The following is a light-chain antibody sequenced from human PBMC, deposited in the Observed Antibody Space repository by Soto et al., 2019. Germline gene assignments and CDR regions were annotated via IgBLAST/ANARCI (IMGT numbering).Light chain of an antibody. CDR2: LGS. CDR1: QSLLHSNGCNY. Sequence: DIVMTQSPLSLPVTPGEPASISCRSSQSLLHSNGCNYLDWYLQKPGQSPQLLIYLGSNRASGVPDRFSGSGSGTGFTLKISRVEAEDVGVYYCMQALQSPPWTFGQGTKVDIK. CDR3: MQALQSPPWT. J-gene: IGKJ1*01. V-gene: IGKV2-28*01.